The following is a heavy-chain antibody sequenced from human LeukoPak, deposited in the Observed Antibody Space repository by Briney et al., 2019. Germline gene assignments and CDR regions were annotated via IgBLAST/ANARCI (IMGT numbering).Heavy chain of an antibody. CDR2: ISSSSSYI. CDR1: GFTFSSYS. Sequence: GSLRLSCAASGFTFSSYSMNWVRQAPGKGLEWVSSISSSSSYIYYADSVKGRFTISRDNAKNSLYLQMNSLRAEDTAVYYCARDSRGYSYNDYWGQGTLVTVSS. D-gene: IGHD5-18*01. V-gene: IGHV3-21*01. J-gene: IGHJ4*02. CDR3: ARDSRGYSYNDY.